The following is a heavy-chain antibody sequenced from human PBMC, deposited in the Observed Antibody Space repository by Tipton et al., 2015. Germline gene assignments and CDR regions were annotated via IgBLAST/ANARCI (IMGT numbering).Heavy chain of an antibody. Sequence: GLVKPSETLSLTCTVSGGSVSSGSAYHWSWIRQPPGMGLEWIGNIDYSGTKNYNPSLKSRVTISLDTSKNQFSLKLSSVTAADTAVYYCARDLEHGMDVWGQGTTVTVSS. D-gene: IGHD5-24*01. CDR2: IDYSGTK. CDR1: GGSVSSGSAYH. J-gene: IGHJ6*02. CDR3: ARDLEHGMDV. V-gene: IGHV4-61*01.